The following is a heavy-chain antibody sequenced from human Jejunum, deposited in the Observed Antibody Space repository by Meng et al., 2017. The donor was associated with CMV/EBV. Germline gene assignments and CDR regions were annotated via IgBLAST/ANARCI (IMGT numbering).Heavy chain of an antibody. D-gene: IGHD1-26*01. CDR1: GYTFTNYG. Sequence: QAKLVQSGGEGKKPGASGKVSCKASGYTFTNYGITWVRQAPGQGLEWMGWISAYNGNTNYAQTLQGRLTMTTDTSTSTAYMELRSLRSDDTAVYYCARVEVGITSGDYWGQGTLVTVSS. CDR2: ISAYNGNT. V-gene: IGHV1-18*01. J-gene: IGHJ4*02. CDR3: ARVEVGITSGDY.